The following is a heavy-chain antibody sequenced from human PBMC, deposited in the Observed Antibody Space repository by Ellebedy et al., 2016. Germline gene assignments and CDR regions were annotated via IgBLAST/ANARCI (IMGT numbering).Heavy chain of an antibody. V-gene: IGHV3-23*01. CDR3: AKDRDDDGDYVFDS. Sequence: GESLKISXAASGFTFRSYGMHWVRQAPGKGLEWVAAISGSGGSTYYADSVKGRFTISRDDPKNTLYLQMNNLRVEDTAVYYCAKDRDDDGDYVFDSWGQGTLVTVSS. D-gene: IGHD4-17*01. CDR2: ISGSGGST. CDR1: GFTFRSYG. J-gene: IGHJ4*02.